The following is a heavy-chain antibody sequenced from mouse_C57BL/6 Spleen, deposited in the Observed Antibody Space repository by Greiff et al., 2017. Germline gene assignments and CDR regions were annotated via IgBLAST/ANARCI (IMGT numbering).Heavy chain of an antibody. J-gene: IGHJ2*01. CDR2: ISSGSSTI. CDR3: ARARGGDFDY. V-gene: IGHV5-17*01. Sequence: EVQLVESGGGLVKPGGSLKLSCAASGFTFSDYGMHWVRQAPEKGLEWVAYISSGSSTIYYADTVKGRFTISRDNAKNTLFLQMTRLRSEDTAMYYCARARGGDFDYWGQGTTLTVAS. CDR1: GFTFSDYG.